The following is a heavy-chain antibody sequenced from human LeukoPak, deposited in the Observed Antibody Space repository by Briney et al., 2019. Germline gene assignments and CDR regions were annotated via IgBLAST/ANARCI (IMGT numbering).Heavy chain of an antibody. CDR1: GGSFSGYY. V-gene: IGHV4-34*01. J-gene: IGHJ4*02. CDR3: ARGKYSSSYYFDY. Sequence: SETLSLTCAVYGGSFSGYYWSWIRQPPGKGLEWIGEINHSGSTNYNPSLKSRVTISVDTSKNQFSLKLSSVTAADTAVYYCARGKYSSSYYFDYWGQETLVTVSS. CDR2: INHSGST. D-gene: IGHD6-6*01.